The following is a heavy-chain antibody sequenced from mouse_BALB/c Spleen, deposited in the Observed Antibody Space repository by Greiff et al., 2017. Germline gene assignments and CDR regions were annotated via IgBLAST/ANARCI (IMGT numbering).Heavy chain of an antibody. D-gene: IGHD2-4*01. V-gene: IGHV2-9-2*01. CDR3: VRHYDLDY. J-gene: IGHJ2*01. Sequence: QVQLKESGPGLVAPSQSLSITCTVSGFSLASYDISWIRQPPGKGLEWLGVIWTGGGTNYNSAFMSRLSISKDNSKSQVFLKMNSLQTDDTAIYYCVRHYDLDYWGQGTTLTVSS. CDR2: IWTGGGT. CDR1: GFSLASYD.